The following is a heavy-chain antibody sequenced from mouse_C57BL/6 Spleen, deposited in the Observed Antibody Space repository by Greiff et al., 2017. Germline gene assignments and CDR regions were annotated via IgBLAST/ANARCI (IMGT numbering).Heavy chain of an antibody. V-gene: IGHV1-80*01. CDR1: GYTFTSYC. CDR3: ARRGGYACIDY. D-gene: IGHD1-2*01. J-gene: IGHJ4*01. CDR2: INPGDGGT. Sequence: VQLQQSGAELVKPGASVKISCKASGYTFTSYCMNWVKQRPGKGLEWIGKINPGDGGTNYNGKFKGKATLTVDKSSSTAYMQLSSLTSEDSAVYFCARRGGYACIDYVGQGTSVTVS.